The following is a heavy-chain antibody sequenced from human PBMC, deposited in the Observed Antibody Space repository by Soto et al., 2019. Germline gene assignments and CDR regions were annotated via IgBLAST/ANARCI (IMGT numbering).Heavy chain of an antibody. CDR1: GFSLSTSGVG. CDR2: IYWDDDK. Sequence: QITLKESGPTLVKPTQTLTLTCTFSGFSLSTSGVGVGWIRQPPGKALEWLALIYWDDDKRYSPSLKSRLTVLKHTCXNQVVLTMTNMDPVDTATYYCAHNNPLLWPYGMDVWGQGTTVTVSS. D-gene: IGHD3-16*01. J-gene: IGHJ6*02. V-gene: IGHV2-5*02. CDR3: AHNNPLLWPYGMDV.